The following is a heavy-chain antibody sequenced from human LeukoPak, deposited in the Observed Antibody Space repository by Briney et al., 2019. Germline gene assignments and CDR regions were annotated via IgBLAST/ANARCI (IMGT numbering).Heavy chain of an antibody. Sequence: GGSLRLSCAASGFTFSSYSMNWVRQAPGKGLEWVSSISSSSSYIYYADSAKGRFTISRDNAKNSLYLQMNSLRAEDTAVYYCASPLGGAQNYFDYWGQGTLVTVSS. V-gene: IGHV3-21*01. CDR3: ASPLGGAQNYFDY. D-gene: IGHD3-16*01. CDR1: GFTFSSYS. CDR2: ISSSSSYI. J-gene: IGHJ4*02.